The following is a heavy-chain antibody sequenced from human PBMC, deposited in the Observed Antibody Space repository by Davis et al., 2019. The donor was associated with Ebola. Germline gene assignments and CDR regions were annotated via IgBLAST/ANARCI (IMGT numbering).Heavy chain of an antibody. CDR3: ARHKSATGYFDY. CDR2: IFPGDSDT. Sequence: GGSLRLSCKGSGYSFTSYWIVWVRQMPGKGLECMGIIFPGDSDTRYSPSFQGQVTISADKSISTAYLQWSSLKASDTAMYYCARHKSATGYFDYWGQGTLVTVSS. J-gene: IGHJ4*02. V-gene: IGHV5-51*01. CDR1: GYSFTSYW.